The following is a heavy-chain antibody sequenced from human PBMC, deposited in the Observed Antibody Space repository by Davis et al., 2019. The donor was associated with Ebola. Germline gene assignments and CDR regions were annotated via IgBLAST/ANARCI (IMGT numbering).Heavy chain of an antibody. V-gene: IGHV2-26*01. CDR2: ILSNDER. CDR3: ARTVDLPNTSGWYFFDY. CDR1: GFSLSNARMG. Sequence: SGPTLVKPTETLTLTCTVSGFSLSNARMGVSWIRQPPGMALEWLAHILSNDERSYSTSLKSRLTISKDSSKSQVVLTMTNMDPVDTATYYCARTVDLPNTSGWYFFDYWGQGTLVSVSS. J-gene: IGHJ4*02. D-gene: IGHD6-19*01.